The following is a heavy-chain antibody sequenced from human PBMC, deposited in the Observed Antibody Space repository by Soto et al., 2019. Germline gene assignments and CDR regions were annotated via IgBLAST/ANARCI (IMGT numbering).Heavy chain of an antibody. V-gene: IGHV3-7*01. J-gene: IGHJ4*02. D-gene: IGHD3-10*01. CDR1: GFTFSSYW. CDR3: ARGLGRFGELLSEYFDY. Sequence: SLRLSCAASGFTFSSYWMSWVRQAPGKGLEWVANIKQDGSEKYYVDSVKGRFTISRDNAKNSLYLQMNSLRAEDTAVYYCARGLGRFGELLSEYFDYWGQGTLVTVSS. CDR2: IKQDGSEK.